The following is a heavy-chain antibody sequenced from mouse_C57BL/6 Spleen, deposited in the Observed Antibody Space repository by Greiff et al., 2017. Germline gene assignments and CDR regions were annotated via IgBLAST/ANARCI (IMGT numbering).Heavy chain of an antibody. CDR3: ARTYYGSSPYAMDY. CDR2: ISSGSSTI. D-gene: IGHD1-1*01. V-gene: IGHV5-17*01. CDR1: GFTFSDYG. Sequence: EVKLVESGGGLVKPGGSLKLSCAASGFTFSDYGMHWVRQAPEKGLEWVAYISSGSSTIYYADTVKGRFTLSRDNAKNTLFLQMTSLRSEDTAMYYCARTYYGSSPYAMDYWGQGTSVTVSS. J-gene: IGHJ4*01.